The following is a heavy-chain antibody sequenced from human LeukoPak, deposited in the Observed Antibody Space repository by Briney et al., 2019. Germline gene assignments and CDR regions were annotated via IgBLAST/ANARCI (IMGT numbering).Heavy chain of an antibody. V-gene: IGHV1-8*01. D-gene: IGHD4-11*01. J-gene: IGHJ5*02. CDR2: MNPNSGNT. Sequence: GASVRVSCKASGYTFTSYDINWVRQATGQGLEWMGWMNPNSGNTGYAQKFQDRVTITRDTSASTAYMELSSLRSEDTAVYFCARGPYSNYWFDPWGQGTLVTVSS. CDR3: ARGPYSNYWFDP. CDR1: GYTFTSYD.